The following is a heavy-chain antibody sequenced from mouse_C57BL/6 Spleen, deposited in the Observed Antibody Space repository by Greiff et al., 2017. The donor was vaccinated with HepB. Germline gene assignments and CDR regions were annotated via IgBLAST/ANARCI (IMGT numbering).Heavy chain of an antibody. V-gene: IGHV1-63*01. CDR3: AKRDYEGYFDY. Sequence: VQLQQSGAELVRPGTSVKMSCKASGYTFTNYWIGWAKQRPGHGLEWIGDIYPGGGYTNYNEKFKGKATLTADKSSSTAYMQFSSLTSEDSAVDYCAKRDYEGYFDYWGQGTTLTVSS. J-gene: IGHJ2*01. D-gene: IGHD2-4*01. CDR1: GYTFTNYW. CDR2: IYPGGGYT.